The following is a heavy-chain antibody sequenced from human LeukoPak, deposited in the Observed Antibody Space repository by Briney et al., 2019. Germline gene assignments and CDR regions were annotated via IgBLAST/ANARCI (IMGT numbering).Heavy chain of an antibody. J-gene: IGHJ6*02. CDR1: GFTFSSYA. CDR2: ISYDGSNK. D-gene: IGHD1-26*01. Sequence: PGGSLRLSCAASGFTFSSYAMHWVRQAPGKGLEWVAVISYDGSNKYYADSVKGRFTISRDNSKNTPYLQMNSLRAEDTAVYYCARDWWELPHRNKELVYYYYYYGMDVWGQGTTVTVSS. CDR3: ARDWWELPHRNKELVYYYYYYGMDV. V-gene: IGHV3-30-3*01.